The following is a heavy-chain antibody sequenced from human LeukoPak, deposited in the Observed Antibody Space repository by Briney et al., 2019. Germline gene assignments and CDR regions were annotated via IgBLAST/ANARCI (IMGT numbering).Heavy chain of an antibody. CDR3: ARGQPPYSDGSTYYAGGFYYYDN. Sequence: SETLSLTCAVYGGSFSGYYWSWIRQPPGKGLEWIGEINHSGSAKYNPSLKSRVTISVTLSKNQFSLDLSSVTAADTGVYYYARGQPPYSDGSTYYAGGFYYYDNWGQGTLVTVSS. D-gene: IGHD2-15*01. CDR2: INHSGSA. CDR1: GGSFSGYY. J-gene: IGHJ4*02. V-gene: IGHV4-34*01.